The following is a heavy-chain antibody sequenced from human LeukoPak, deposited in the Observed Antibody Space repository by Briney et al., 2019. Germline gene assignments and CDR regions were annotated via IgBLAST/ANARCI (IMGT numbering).Heavy chain of an antibody. V-gene: IGHV4-61*02. D-gene: IGHD3-10*01. CDR2: IYTSGST. Sequence: PSETLSLTCTVSGGSISSGSYYWSWIRQPAGKGLEWIGRIYTSGSTNYNPSLKSRVTISVDTSKNQFSLKLSSVTAADTAVYYYARGADVLLWFGELLSYFDYWGQGTLVTVSS. J-gene: IGHJ4*02. CDR3: ARGADVLLWFGELLSYFDY. CDR1: GGSISSGSYY.